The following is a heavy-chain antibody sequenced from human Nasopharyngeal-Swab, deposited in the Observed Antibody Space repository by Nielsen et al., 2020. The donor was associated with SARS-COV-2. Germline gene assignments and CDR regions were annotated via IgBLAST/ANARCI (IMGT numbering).Heavy chain of an antibody. CDR2: INPNSGGT. CDR3: ARVWSGSGSYPDYYYYMDV. J-gene: IGHJ6*03. CDR1: GYTFTGYY. D-gene: IGHD3-10*01. V-gene: IGHV1-2*06. Sequence: ASVNVSCKASGYTFTGYYMHWVRQAPGQGLEWMGRINPNSGGTHYAQKFQGRVTMTRDTSISTAYMELSRLRSDDTAVYYCARVWSGSGSYPDYYYYMDVWGKGTTVTVSS.